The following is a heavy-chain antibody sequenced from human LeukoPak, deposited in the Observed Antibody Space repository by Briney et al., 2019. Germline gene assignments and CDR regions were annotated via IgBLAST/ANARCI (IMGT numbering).Heavy chain of an antibody. Sequence: GGSLRLSCAAPGFTFSSYGMHWVRPAPGKGLEGVAFIRYEGSNKYYADSVKGRFTISRDNSKNTLYLQMNSLRPEDTAVYYCAKDSKRWKTYYYEAGSYYFDYWGQGTRVTVSS. CDR2: IRYEGSNK. V-gene: IGHV3-30*02. CDR1: GFTFSSYG. D-gene: IGHD3-10*01. J-gene: IGHJ4*02. CDR3: AKDSKRWKTYYYEAGSYYFDY.